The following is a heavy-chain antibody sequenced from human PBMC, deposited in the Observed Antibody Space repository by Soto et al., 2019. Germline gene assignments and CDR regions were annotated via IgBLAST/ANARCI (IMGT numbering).Heavy chain of an antibody. CDR3: AHRVLRAVFGLVTTTAIYFDF. CDR2: IYWDDDK. V-gene: IGHV2-5*02. CDR1: GFSLTTSGVG. D-gene: IGHD3-3*01. J-gene: IGHJ4*02. Sequence: QITLNESGPTVVKPTETLTLTCTFSGFSLTTSGVGVGWVRQSPGKAPEWLAFIYWDDDKRYSTSLKSRLTITKATSKNQVVLTMANVDPADTATYYCAHRVLRAVFGLVTTTAIYFDFWGKGPPVVFSS.